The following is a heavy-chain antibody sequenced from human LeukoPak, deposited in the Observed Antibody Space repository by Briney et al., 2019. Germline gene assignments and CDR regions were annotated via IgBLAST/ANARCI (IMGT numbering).Heavy chain of an antibody. CDR3: ARQYYYDSSGYYPDY. V-gene: IGHV3-11*04. J-gene: IGHJ4*02. CDR1: GFTFSDYY. D-gene: IGHD3-22*01. Sequence: PGGSLRLSCAASGFTFSDYYMSWIRQAPGKGLEWVSYISSSGSTIYYADSVKGRFTISRENAKNSLYPQMNSLRAEDTAVYYCARQYYYDSSGYYPDYWGQGTLVTVSS. CDR2: ISSSGSTI.